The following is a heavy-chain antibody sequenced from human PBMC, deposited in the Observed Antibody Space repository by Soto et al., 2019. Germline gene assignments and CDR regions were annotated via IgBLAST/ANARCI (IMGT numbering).Heavy chain of an antibody. CDR3: ARDPPREGFWSGYYKAPYYYYGMDV. Sequence: GGSLRLSCAASGFTFSSYAMHWVRQAPGKGLEWVAVISYDGSNKYYADSVKGRFTISRDNSKNTLYLQMNSLRAEDTAVYYCARDPPREGFWSGYYKAPYYYYGMDVWGQGTTVTVS. V-gene: IGHV3-30-3*01. CDR1: GFTFSSYA. J-gene: IGHJ6*02. CDR2: ISYDGSNK. D-gene: IGHD3-3*01.